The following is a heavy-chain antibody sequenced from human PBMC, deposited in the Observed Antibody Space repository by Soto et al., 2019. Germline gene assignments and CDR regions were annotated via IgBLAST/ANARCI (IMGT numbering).Heavy chain of an antibody. CDR3: AKASSSTHYYYDGMDV. Sequence: EVQLLESGGGLVQPGGSLRLSCAASGFTFSSYAMRWVRQAPGKGLEWVSAISGSGGSTYYADSVKGRFTISRDNSKNTLYLQMNSLRAEDTAVYYCAKASSSTHYYYDGMDVWGQGTTVTVSS. J-gene: IGHJ6*02. D-gene: IGHD6-6*01. CDR1: GFTFSSYA. V-gene: IGHV3-23*01. CDR2: ISGSGGST.